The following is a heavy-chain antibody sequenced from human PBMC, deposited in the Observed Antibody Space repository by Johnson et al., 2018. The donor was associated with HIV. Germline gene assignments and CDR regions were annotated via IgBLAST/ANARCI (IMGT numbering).Heavy chain of an antibody. CDR3: ARGGGDGDEADDTKVAFDI. J-gene: IGHJ3*02. Sequence: QVQLVESGGGVVQPGRSLRLSCTVSGIIFSHYGMHWVRQAPGKGLEWVALISYDGIKTYYVDSVKARFTISRDDARNTLYLQMNSLRVEDTALYYCARGGGDGDEADDTKVAFDIWGQGTMVTVSS. D-gene: IGHD2-21*01. CDR2: ISYDGIKT. CDR1: GIIFSHYG. V-gene: IGHV3-30*03.